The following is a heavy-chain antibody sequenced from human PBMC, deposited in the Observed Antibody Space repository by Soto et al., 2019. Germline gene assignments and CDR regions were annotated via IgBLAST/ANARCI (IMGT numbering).Heavy chain of an antibody. CDR2: IYSEGTP. D-gene: IGHD3-9*01. CDR3: ARSTYYDILTGSYYYYAMDV. CDR1: GFTVGSNY. J-gene: IGHJ6*02. V-gene: IGHV3-53*01. Sequence: GGSLRLACAASGFTVGSNYMSWVRQAPGKGLEWVSVIYSEGTPYYADSVKGRFTISRENSNNTLYLHMNNLRAEDTAVYYCARSTYYDILTGSYYYYAMDVWGQGTTVTVS.